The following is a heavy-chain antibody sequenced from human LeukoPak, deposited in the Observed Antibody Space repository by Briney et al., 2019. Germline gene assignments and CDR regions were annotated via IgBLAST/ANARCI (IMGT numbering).Heavy chain of an antibody. CDR1: GFTFSSYS. V-gene: IGHV3-21*01. Sequence: PGGSLRLSCAASGFTFSSYSMNWVRQAPGKGLEWVSSISSSSSYIYYADSLKGRFTISRDNAKNSLYLQMNSLRAEDTAVYYCARERALRYFDSGGPIDYWGQGTLVTVSS. CDR2: ISSSSSYI. D-gene: IGHD3-9*01. J-gene: IGHJ4*02. CDR3: ARERALRYFDSGGPIDY.